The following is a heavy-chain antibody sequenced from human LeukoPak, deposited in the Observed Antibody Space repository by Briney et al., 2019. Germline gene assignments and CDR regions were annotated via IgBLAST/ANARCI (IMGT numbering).Heavy chain of an antibody. CDR1: GFTFSSYA. CDR3: ARDGFSYYYDSSGASDY. J-gene: IGHJ4*02. CDR2: ISSSSSYI. Sequence: PGGSLRLSCAASGFTFSSYAMSWVRQAPGKGLEWVSSISSSSSYIYYADSVKGRFTISRDNAKNSLYLQMNSLRAEDTAVYYCARDGFSYYYDSSGASDYWGQGTLVTVSS. D-gene: IGHD3-22*01. V-gene: IGHV3-21*01.